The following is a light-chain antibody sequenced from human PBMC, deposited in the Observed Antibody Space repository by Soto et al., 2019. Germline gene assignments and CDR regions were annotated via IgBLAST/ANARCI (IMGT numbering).Light chain of an antibody. CDR2: GAS. CDR3: QQYGSS. J-gene: IGKJ1*01. CDR1: QSVSSSY. V-gene: IGKV3-20*01. Sequence: EIVLTQSPGTLSLSPGARATLSCRASQSVSSSYLAWYQQKPGQAPRLLIYGASSRATGIPERFSGSGSGTDFTLTISRLEPEDFAVYYCQQYGSSFGQGTKVDIK.